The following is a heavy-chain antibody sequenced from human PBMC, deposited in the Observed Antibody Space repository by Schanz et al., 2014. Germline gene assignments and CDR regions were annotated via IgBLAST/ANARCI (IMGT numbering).Heavy chain of an antibody. V-gene: IGHV3-23*04. Sequence: EVKLVESGGGAVRPGGSLRLSCAASGFTLSSYWMHWVRQVPGKGLEWVSTISASGGSTYYADSVKGRFTISRDNSKNILYLQMNSLRAEDTAVYYCAKDPSHGDYDYYFDYWGQGTLVTVSS. CDR3: AKDPSHGDYDYYFDY. J-gene: IGHJ4*02. CDR1: GFTLSSYW. D-gene: IGHD3-22*01. CDR2: ISASGGST.